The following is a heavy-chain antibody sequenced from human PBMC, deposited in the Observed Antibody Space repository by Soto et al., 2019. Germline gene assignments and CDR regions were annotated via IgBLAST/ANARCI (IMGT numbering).Heavy chain of an antibody. CDR2: ISSSSSTI. J-gene: IGHJ5*02. D-gene: IGHD3-3*01. V-gene: IGHV3-48*01. CDR3: ARAKIRFLEWLFKNWFDP. Sequence: GGSLRLSCAASGFTFSSYSMNWVRQAPGKGLEWVSYISSSSSTIYYADSVKGRFTISRDNAKNSLYLQMNSLRAEDTAVYYCARAKIRFLEWLFKNWFDPWGQGTLVTVSS. CDR1: GFTFSSYS.